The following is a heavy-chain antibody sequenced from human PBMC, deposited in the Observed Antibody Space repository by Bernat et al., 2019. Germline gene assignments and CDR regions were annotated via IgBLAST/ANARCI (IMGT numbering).Heavy chain of an antibody. CDR2: ITWNSGSI. CDR1: GSTFDDYA. D-gene: IGHD5-18*01. CDR3: VKDISSYSYYGMDV. J-gene: IGHJ6*02. V-gene: IGHV3-9*01. Sequence: EVQLVESGGGLVQPGGSLRLSCAASGSTFDDYAMHWVRQAPGKGLEWVSGITWNSGSIAYADSVKGRFTISRDNAKNSLYLQMNSLRAGDTALYYCVKDISSYSYYGMDVWGQGTTVTVSS.